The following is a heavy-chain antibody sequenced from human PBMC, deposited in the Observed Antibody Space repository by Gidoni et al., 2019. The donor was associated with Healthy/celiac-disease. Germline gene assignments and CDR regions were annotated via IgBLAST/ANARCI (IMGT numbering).Heavy chain of an antibody. CDR1: GYTFTSYA. Sequence: QVQLVQSGAEEKTPGASVKVSCKASGYTFTSYAMYWVRQAPGQGLEWMGGINAGNGNTKYSQKYQGRVTITRDTSASTAYMELSSLRSEDTAVYYCARATITGHYYYYGMDVWGQGTTVTVSS. J-gene: IGHJ6*02. CDR3: ARATITGHYYYYGMDV. D-gene: IGHD4-4*01. V-gene: IGHV1-3*05. CDR2: INAGNGNT.